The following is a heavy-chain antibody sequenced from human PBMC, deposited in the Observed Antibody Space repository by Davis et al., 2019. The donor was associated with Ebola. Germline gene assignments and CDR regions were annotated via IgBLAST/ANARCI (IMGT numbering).Heavy chain of an antibody. CDR2: VSDNGGNT. CDR3: AKEGHEGAYFDY. J-gene: IGHJ4*02. V-gene: IGHV3-23*01. CDR1: GFTFSSYA. D-gene: IGHD3-16*01. Sequence: GESLKISCAASGFTFSSYAMSWVRQAPGKGLEWVSSVSDNGGNTYYADSGKGRFTISRDNSKNTLYLQMISLRVEDTAVYYCAKEGHEGAYFDYWGQGTLVTVSS.